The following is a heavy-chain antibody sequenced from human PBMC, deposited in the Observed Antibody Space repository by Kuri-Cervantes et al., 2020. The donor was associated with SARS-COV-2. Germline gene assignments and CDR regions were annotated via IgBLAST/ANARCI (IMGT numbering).Heavy chain of an antibody. D-gene: IGHD2-21*01. CDR3: ARVSLGGERNYYYYYYMDV. J-gene: IGHJ6*03. V-gene: IGHV3-21*01. CDR2: ISSSSSYI. CDR1: GFTFSSYS. Sequence: GESLKISCAASGFTFSSYSMNWVRQAPGKGLEWVSSISSSSSYIYYADSVKGRFTISRDNAKNSLYLQMNSLRAEDTAVYYCARVSLGGERNYYYYYYMDVWGKGTTVTVSS.